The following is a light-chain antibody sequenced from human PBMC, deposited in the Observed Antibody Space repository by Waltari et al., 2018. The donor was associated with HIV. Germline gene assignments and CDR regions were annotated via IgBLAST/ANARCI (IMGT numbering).Light chain of an antibody. V-gene: IGKV1-12*01. CDR1: QFISTS. CDR2: AAS. Sequence: DIQMTQSPSSMSASVGDRVTITCRASQFISTSLAWYQRRPSRAHKLLIFAASRLQSGVPSRFSGGGSGTQFTLTINRLQPEDLATYYCQQAYSFPHTFGQGT. J-gene: IGKJ2*01. CDR3: QQAYSFPHT.